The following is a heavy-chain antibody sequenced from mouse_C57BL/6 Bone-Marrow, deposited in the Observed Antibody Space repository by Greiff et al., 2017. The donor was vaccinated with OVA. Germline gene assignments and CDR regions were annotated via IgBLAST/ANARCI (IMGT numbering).Heavy chain of an antibody. Sequence: EVNVVESGGGLVKPGGSLKLSCAASGFTFSSYAMSWVRQTPEKRLEWVATISDGGSYTYYPDNVKGRFTISRDNAKNNLYLQMSHLKSEDTAMYYCARDVNGLYWYFDVWGTGTTVTVSS. V-gene: IGHV5-4*01. D-gene: IGHD1-1*01. J-gene: IGHJ1*03. CDR1: GFTFSSYA. CDR3: ARDVNGLYWYFDV. CDR2: ISDGGSYT.